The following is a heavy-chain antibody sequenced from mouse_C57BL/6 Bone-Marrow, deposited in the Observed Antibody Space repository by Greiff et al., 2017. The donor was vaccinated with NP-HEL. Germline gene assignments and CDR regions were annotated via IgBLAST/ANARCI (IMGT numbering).Heavy chain of an antibody. CDR3: ARHGYFDV. J-gene: IGHJ1*03. CDR2: ISSGGSYT. Sequence: EVKLQESGGDLVKPGGSLKLSCAASGFTFSSYGMSWVRQTPDKRLEWVATISSGGSYTYYPDSVKGRFTISRDNAKNTLYLQMSSLKSEDTAMYYCARHGYFDVWGTGTTVTVSS. CDR1: GFTFSSYG. V-gene: IGHV5-6*01.